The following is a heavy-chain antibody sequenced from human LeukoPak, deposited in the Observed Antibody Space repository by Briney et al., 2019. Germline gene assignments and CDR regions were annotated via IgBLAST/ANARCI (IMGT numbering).Heavy chain of an antibody. CDR3: AREYSYGYYDYYMDV. V-gene: IGHV4-59*01. CDR2: IYYSGTT. D-gene: IGHD5-18*01. J-gene: IGHJ6*03. CDR1: GGSINNYY. Sequence: MSSQTLSLTCTVSGGSINNYYWSWIRQPPGKGLEWIGYIYYSGTTDYNPSLKSRVTMSVDSSKNQFSLQLSSVTAADTAVYYCAREYSYGYYDYYMDVWGKGTTVTVSS.